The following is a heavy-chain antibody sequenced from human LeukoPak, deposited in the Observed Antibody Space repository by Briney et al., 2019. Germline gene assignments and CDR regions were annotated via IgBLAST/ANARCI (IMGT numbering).Heavy chain of an antibody. J-gene: IGHJ6*02. V-gene: IGHV1-69*04. CDR1: GGTFSSYA. CDR2: IIPILGIA. Sequence: SVKVSCKASGGTFSSYAISWVRQAPGQGLEWMGRIIPILGIANYARKFQGRVTITADKSTSTAYMELSSLRSEDTAVYYCARDLGRYDSSGYYYGNYYYYGMDVWGQGTTVTVSS. D-gene: IGHD3-22*01. CDR3: ARDLGRYDSSGYYYGNYYYYGMDV.